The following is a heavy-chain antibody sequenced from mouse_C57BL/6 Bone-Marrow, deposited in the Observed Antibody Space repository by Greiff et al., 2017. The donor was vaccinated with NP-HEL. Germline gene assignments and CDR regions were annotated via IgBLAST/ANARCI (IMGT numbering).Heavy chain of an antibody. J-gene: IGHJ2*01. CDR3: ARYYGSSYYFDY. V-gene: IGHV1-80*01. D-gene: IGHD1-1*01. CDR1: GSAFSSYW. Sequence: QVQLQQSGAELVKPGASVKISCKASGSAFSSYWMNWVKQRPGKGLEWIGQIYPGVGDPNYNGKFKGKATLTADKSSSTAYMQLSSLTSEDSAFYFCARYYGSSYYFDYWGQGTTLTVSS. CDR2: IYPGVGDP.